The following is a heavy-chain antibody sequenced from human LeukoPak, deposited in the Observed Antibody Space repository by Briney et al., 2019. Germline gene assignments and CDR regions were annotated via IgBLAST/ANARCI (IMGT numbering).Heavy chain of an antibody. CDR1: GFTFSSYW. Sequence: PGGSLRLSCAASGFTFSSYWMSWVRQAPGKGLEWVANIKQDGSEKYYVDSVKGRFTISRDNAKNSLYLQMNSLRAEDTAVYYCALVVVAASTPFDYWGQGTLVTVSS. CDR3: ALVVVAASTPFDY. D-gene: IGHD2-15*01. CDR2: IKQDGSEK. J-gene: IGHJ4*02. V-gene: IGHV3-7*01.